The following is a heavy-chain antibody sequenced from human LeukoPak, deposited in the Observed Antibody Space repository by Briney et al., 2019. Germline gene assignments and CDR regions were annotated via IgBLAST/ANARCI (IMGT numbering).Heavy chain of an antibody. CDR2: ISWNSGSI. CDR3: EQDNSYSAYDA. V-gene: IGHV3-9*01. J-gene: IGHJ5*02. Sequence: GGSLRLSCAASGFIFDDYVMHWVRQPPGEGLEWVSSISWNSGSIGYADSVKGRFTTSRDNAKNSLYLQMNSLRTEDTALYYCEQDNSYSAYDAWGQGTLVTVSS. CDR1: GFIFDDYV. D-gene: IGHD5-12*01.